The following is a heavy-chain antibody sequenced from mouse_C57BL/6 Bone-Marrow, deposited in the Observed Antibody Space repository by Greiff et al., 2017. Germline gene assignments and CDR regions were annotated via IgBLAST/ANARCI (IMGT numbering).Heavy chain of an antibody. CDR1: GYTFTSYW. CDR3: ARWLLRDYAMDY. Sequence: VQLQQPGAELVKPGASVKMSCKASGYTFTSYWITWVKQRPGQGLEWIEDLYPGSGSTNYNEKFKSKATLTVDTSSSTAYMQLSSLTSEDSAVYYCARWLLRDYAMDYWGQGTSVTVSS. CDR2: LYPGSGST. V-gene: IGHV1-55*01. D-gene: IGHD2-3*01. J-gene: IGHJ4*01.